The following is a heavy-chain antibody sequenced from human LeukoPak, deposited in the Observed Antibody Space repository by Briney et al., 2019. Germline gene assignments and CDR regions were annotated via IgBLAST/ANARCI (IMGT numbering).Heavy chain of an antibody. D-gene: IGHD3-22*01. CDR2: IRYDGSNK. CDR1: GFTFTTYG. V-gene: IGHV3-30*02. J-gene: IGHJ4*02. CDR3: AKQVYYYAGSGLFDL. Sequence: GGSLRLSCAASGFTFTTYGMHWVRQAPGKGLEWVAFIRYDGSNKYYADSVKGRFTISRDNPKHTLYLEINSLTTEDTAVYYCAKQVYYYAGSGLFDLWGQGSLVTVSS.